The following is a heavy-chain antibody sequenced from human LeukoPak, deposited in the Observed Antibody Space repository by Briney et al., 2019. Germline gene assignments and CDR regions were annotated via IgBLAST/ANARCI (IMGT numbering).Heavy chain of an antibody. CDR3: ARDGYYDSSGYRLDP. CDR1: RGTFSSYT. Sequence: ASVKVSCKASRGTFSSYTISWVRQAPGQGLEWMGRIIPILGIASYAQKFQGRVTITADKSTSTAYMELSSLRSEDTAVYYCARDGYYDSSGYRLDPWGQGTLVTVSS. J-gene: IGHJ5*02. D-gene: IGHD3-22*01. V-gene: IGHV1-69*04. CDR2: IIPILGIA.